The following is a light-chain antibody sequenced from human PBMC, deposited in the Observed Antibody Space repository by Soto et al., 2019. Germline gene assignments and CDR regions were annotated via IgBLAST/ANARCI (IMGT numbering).Light chain of an antibody. Sequence: EIVLTQSPATLSLSPGERATLSCRASQSVGNNLAWYQQKPGQAPGLLIYAASTRATGIPARFSGSGSGTDFTLTISSLEPEDFAVYYCQQHANWPLTFGGGTKVEIK. CDR1: QSVGNN. V-gene: IGKV3-11*01. CDR2: AAS. J-gene: IGKJ4*01. CDR3: QQHANWPLT.